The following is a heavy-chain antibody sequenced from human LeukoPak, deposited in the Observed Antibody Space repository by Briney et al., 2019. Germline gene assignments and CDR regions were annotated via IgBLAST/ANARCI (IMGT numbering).Heavy chain of an antibody. V-gene: IGHV4-4*07. Sequence: SETLSLTCTVSGVSISSYFWSWFRQPAGKGLEWVGRIYTSGSTNYNPSLKSRVTMSVDTSKNQFSLKLSSVTAADTAVYYCARDRASGWFHYYDYWGQGTLVTVSS. CDR1: GVSISSYF. D-gene: IGHD6-19*01. J-gene: IGHJ4*02. CDR3: ARDRASGWFHYYDY. CDR2: IYTSGST.